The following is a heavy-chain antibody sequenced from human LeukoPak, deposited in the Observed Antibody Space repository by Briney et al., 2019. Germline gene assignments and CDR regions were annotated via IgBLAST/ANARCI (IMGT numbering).Heavy chain of an antibody. V-gene: IGHV1-69*05. D-gene: IGHD6-19*01. Sequence: GASVKVSCKASGGTFSSYAISWVRQAPGQGLEWMGGIIPIFGTANYAQKFQGRVTITTDESTSTAYMELSSLRSEDTAVYYCARDSEQFPNWFDPWGQGTLVTVSS. CDR3: ARDSEQFPNWFDP. CDR1: GGTFSSYA. J-gene: IGHJ5*02. CDR2: IIPIFGTA.